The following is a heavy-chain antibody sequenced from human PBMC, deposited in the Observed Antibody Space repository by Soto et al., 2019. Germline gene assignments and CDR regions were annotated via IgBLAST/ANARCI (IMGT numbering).Heavy chain of an antibody. CDR1: GGSISSNGHY. V-gene: IGHV4-61*08. CDR3: ARGDYYDRARFDP. J-gene: IGHJ5*02. CDR2: IYYSGST. Sequence: ASETLSLTCTVSGGSISSNGHYWSWIRQHPGKGLEWIGYIYYSGSTNYNPSLKSRVTISVDTSKNQFSLKLSSVTAADTAVYYCARGDYYDRARFDPWGQGTLVTGSS. D-gene: IGHD3-22*01.